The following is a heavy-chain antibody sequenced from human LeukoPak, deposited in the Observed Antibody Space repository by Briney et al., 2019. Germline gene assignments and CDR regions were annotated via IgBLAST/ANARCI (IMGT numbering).Heavy chain of an antibody. CDR3: AKETAYDILTGKGHY. CDR1: GFTFDDYA. D-gene: IGHD3-9*01. CDR2: ISGDGGST. J-gene: IGHJ4*02. V-gene: IGHV3-43*02. Sequence: SGGSLRLSRAASGFTFDDYAMHWVRQAPGKGLEWVSLISGDGGSTYYADSVKGRFTISRDNSKNSLYLQMNSLRTEDTALFYCAKETAYDILTGKGHYWGQGTLVTVSS.